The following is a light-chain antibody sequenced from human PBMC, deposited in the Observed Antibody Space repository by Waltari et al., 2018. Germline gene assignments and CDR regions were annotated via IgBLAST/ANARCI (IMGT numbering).Light chain of an antibody. CDR2: RVF. Sequence: DVVMTQSPLSLPVTLGQAASISCKSSQSLVHSDGNTHLTRFQQRPGQSPRRLIFRVFNRDSGVPDRFSGSGSGTDFTLKISRVEAEDVGVYYCMQGTHWPYTFGQGTKLDIK. CDR1: QSLVHSDGNTH. J-gene: IGKJ2*01. V-gene: IGKV2-30*02. CDR3: MQGTHWPYT.